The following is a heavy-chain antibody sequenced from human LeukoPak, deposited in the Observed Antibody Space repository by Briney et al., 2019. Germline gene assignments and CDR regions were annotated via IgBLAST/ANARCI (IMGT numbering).Heavy chain of an antibody. D-gene: IGHD2-2*01. CDR1: GYTFTDYY. CDR2: INPNSGGT. V-gene: IGHV1-2*04. CDR3: ASWGCSDTNCYWGYFDY. J-gene: IGHJ4*02. Sequence: ASVKVSCKASGYTFTDYYIHWVRQAPGHGLEWIGRINPNSGGTKYAQRFQDWVTMTSDTSISTAYMELRSLRSDDTAVYYCASWGCSDTNCYWGYFDYWGQGTLVTVSS.